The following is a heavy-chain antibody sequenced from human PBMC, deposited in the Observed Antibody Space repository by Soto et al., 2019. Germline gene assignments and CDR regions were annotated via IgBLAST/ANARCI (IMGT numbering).Heavy chain of an antibody. CDR2: IYYSGST. CDR3: ARSSPYYYDSSGRFDY. V-gene: IGHV4-59*01. CDR1: GGSISSYY. D-gene: IGHD3-22*01. J-gene: IGHJ4*02. Sequence: PEPLSLTCTVSGGSISSYYWSLIRHPPRKGLEWLGYIYYSGSTNYNPSLKSRVTISVDTSKNQFSLKLSSVTAADTAVYYCARSSPYYYDSSGRFDYLGQGTMVTVSS.